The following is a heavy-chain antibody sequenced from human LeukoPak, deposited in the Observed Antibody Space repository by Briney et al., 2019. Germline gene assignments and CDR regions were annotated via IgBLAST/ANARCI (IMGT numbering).Heavy chain of an antibody. Sequence: SETLSLTCTVSGGSISSYYWSWIRQPPGKGLEWIGYIYYSGSTNYNPSLKSRVTISVDTSKNQFSLKLSSVTAADTAVYYCARVLPKTAAYAFDIWGQGTMVTVSS. V-gene: IGHV4-59*01. CDR2: IYYSGST. D-gene: IGHD6-25*01. J-gene: IGHJ3*02. CDR3: ARVLPKTAAYAFDI. CDR1: GGSISSYY.